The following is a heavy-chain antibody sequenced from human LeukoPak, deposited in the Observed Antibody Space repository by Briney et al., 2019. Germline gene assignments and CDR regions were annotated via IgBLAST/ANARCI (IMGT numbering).Heavy chain of an antibody. Sequence: PGGSLRLSCAASGFTFSSYSMNWVRQAPGKGLEWVSSISSSSSYIYYADSVKGRFTISRDNAKNSLYLQMNSLRAEDTAVYYCAREAIVVVPAAYDYWGQGTLVTVSS. CDR3: AREAIVVVPAAYDY. J-gene: IGHJ4*02. D-gene: IGHD2-2*01. V-gene: IGHV3-21*01. CDR1: GFTFSSYS. CDR2: ISSSSSYI.